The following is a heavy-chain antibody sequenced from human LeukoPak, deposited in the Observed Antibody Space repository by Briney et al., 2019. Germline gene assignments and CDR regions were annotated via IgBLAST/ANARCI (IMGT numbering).Heavy chain of an antibody. Sequence: SGTLSLTCAVYGGSFRGYYWSWIRQPPEKGLEWIGEINHSGSPNYSPSLKSPVTISLDTSKNQFSLRLSSVTAADTAVYYCVRVFMVRGVQVAFDIWGQGTMVTVSS. J-gene: IGHJ3*02. CDR1: GGSFRGYY. D-gene: IGHD3-10*01. CDR3: VRVFMVRGVQVAFDI. CDR2: INHSGSP. V-gene: IGHV4-34*01.